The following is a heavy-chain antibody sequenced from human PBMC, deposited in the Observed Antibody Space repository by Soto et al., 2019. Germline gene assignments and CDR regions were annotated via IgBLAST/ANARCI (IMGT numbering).Heavy chain of an antibody. CDR2: IIPILGIA. Sequence: ASVKVSCKASGGTFSSYTISWVRQAPGQGLEWMGRIIPILGIANYAQKFQGRVTITADKSTSTAYMELSSLRSEDTAVYYCARGGADYYGSGSYYNPHYYYYMDVWGKGTTVTVSS. V-gene: IGHV1-69*02. D-gene: IGHD3-10*01. CDR1: GGTFSSYT. J-gene: IGHJ6*03. CDR3: ARGGADYYGSGSYYNPHYYYYMDV.